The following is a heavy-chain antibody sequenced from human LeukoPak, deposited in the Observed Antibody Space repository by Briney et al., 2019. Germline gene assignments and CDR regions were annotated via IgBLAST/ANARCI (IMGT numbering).Heavy chain of an antibody. Sequence: ASVKVSCKASGYTFTSYGISWVRQAPGQGLEWMGWISAYNGNTNYAQKLQGRVTMTTDTSTSTAYMELRSLRSDDTAVYYCARNLDTYSSGWEGYYFDYWGQGTLVTVSS. D-gene: IGHD6-19*01. CDR3: ARNLDTYSSGWEGYYFDY. V-gene: IGHV1-18*01. CDR2: ISAYNGNT. CDR1: GYTFTSYG. J-gene: IGHJ4*02.